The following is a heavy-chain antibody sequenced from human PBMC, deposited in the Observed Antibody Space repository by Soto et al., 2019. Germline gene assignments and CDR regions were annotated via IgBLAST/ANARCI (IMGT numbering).Heavy chain of an antibody. CDR3: ASFPIGILTGYSVLQY. Sequence: PGGSLRLACAASGFTFSTYALTWVRQAPGKGLEWVSAISPNGRSTYYIDSVKGRFTISRDNSKNTLYLQMNSLRVEDTAMYYCASFPIGILTGYSVLQYWGHGSLVTGSS. CDR2: ISPNGRST. J-gene: IGHJ4*01. V-gene: IGHV3-23*01. D-gene: IGHD3-9*01. CDR1: GFTFSTYA.